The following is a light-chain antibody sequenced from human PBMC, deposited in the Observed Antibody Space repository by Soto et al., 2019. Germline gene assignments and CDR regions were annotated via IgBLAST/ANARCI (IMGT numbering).Light chain of an antibody. Sequence: DIQMTQSPSSLSASVGGRVTITCRASQTINTYLNWYQQKPGKAPKLLIFAASSLQSGVPSRFSGSGSETDFTLTISSLQPEDFATYYCQQSYSTPQTFGQGTKVDIK. CDR1: QTINTY. J-gene: IGKJ1*01. CDR2: AAS. V-gene: IGKV1-39*01. CDR3: QQSYSTPQT.